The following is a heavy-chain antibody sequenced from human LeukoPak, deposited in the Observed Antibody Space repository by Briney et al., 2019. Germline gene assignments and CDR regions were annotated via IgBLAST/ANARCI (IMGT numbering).Heavy chain of an antibody. Sequence: GGSLRLSCAASGFTFSSHWMSWVRQAPGRGLEWVANIRQDGSEKYYVDSVKGRFTISRDNAKNSLYLQMNSLSAEDTAVYYCARDPLYCSSTSCYLLIADYWGQGTLVTVSS. D-gene: IGHD2-2*01. CDR3: ARDPLYCSSTSCYLLIADY. J-gene: IGHJ4*02. CDR1: GFTFSSHW. V-gene: IGHV3-7*01. CDR2: IRQDGSEK.